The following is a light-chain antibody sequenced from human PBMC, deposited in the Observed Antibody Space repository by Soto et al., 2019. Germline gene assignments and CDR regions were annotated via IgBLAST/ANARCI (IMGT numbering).Light chain of an antibody. CDR2: AAS. J-gene: IGKJ1*01. V-gene: IGKV1-39*01. CDR1: QSISNY. CDR3: QQSYSTPWT. Sequence: DSQMTQSPSSLSASVGDRVTITCRASQSISNYLSWYQQIPGKAPKLLIYAASTLRSGVSSRFSGSGSGTDFTLTISSLQPEDFATYYCQQSYSTPWTFGQGTKVEI.